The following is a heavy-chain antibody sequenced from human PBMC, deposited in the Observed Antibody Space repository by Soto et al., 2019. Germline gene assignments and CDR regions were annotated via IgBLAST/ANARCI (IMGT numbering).Heavy chain of an antibody. CDR3: ARGWEYGSGTSYSFDY. CDR1: GFTFSRYS. J-gene: IGHJ4*01. CDR2: ISSSSTYI. Sequence: GGSLRLSCAASGFTFSRYSMNWVRQAPGKGLEWVASISSSSTYIYFATSVKGRFTTSRDNALNSVYLQMSNLRAEDTAVYFCARGWEYGSGTSYSFDYWGHGALVNAS. V-gene: IGHV3-21*06. D-gene: IGHD3-10*01.